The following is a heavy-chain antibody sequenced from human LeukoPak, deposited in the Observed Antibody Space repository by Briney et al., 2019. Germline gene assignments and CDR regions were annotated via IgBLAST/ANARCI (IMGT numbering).Heavy chain of an antibody. V-gene: IGHV3-74*01. CDR2: IKTDGTST. Sequence: GGSLRLSCAASGFTFRNYWMHWVRLTPEKGLMWVSRIKTDGTSTAYADSVKGRFTISRDNAKNSLYLQMNSLRAEDTAVYYCARRDFIAARSGRSYYYYYYMDVWGKGTTVTVSS. CDR3: ARRDFIAARSGRSYYYYYYMDV. D-gene: IGHD6-6*01. J-gene: IGHJ6*03. CDR1: GFTFRNYW.